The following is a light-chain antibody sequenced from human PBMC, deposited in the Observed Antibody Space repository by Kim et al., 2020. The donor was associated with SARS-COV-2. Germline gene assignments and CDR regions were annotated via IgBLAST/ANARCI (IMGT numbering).Light chain of an antibody. CDR3: QKYNSAPRT. J-gene: IGKJ1*01. CDR2: AAS. Sequence: ASVVDRVTITCRASQGISNYLAWYQQKPGKVPKLLICAASTLQSGVPSRFSGSGSGTDFTLTISSLQPEDVATYYCQKYNSAPRTFGQGTKVDIK. V-gene: IGKV1-27*01. CDR1: QGISNY.